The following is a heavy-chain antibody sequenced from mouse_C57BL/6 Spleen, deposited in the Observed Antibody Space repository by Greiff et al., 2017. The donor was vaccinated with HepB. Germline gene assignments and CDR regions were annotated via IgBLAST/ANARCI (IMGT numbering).Heavy chain of an antibody. J-gene: IGHJ4*01. CDR3: ASTNSPYYYAMDY. V-gene: IGHV1-64*01. CDR2: IHPNSGST. D-gene: IGHD2-12*01. CDR1: GYTFTSYW. Sequence: QVQLQQPGAELVKPGASVKLSCKASGYTFTSYWMHWVKQRPGQGLEWIGMIHPNSGSTNYNEKFKSKATLTVDKSSSTAYMQLSSLTSEDSEVYYCASTNSPYYYAMDYWGQGTSVTVSS.